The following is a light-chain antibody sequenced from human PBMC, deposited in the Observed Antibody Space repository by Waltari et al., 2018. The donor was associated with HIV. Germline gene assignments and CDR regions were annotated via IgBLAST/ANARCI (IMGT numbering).Light chain of an antibody. Sequence: VLTPYPVMLPLSPGARAPLPCSASPCITSNFLAGYQHKPGQAPRLLIYGASSRPTGIPDRFSGSGSGSDFTLTITRLEPGDVAVYYGEQYVGSAGTFGQGTKLEIK. CDR3: EQYVGSAGT. J-gene: IGKJ2*01. CDR2: GAS. CDR1: PCITSNF. V-gene: IGKV3-20*01.